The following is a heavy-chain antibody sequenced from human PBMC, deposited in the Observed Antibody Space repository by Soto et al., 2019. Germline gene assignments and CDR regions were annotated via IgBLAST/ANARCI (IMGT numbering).Heavy chain of an antibody. CDR3: AHIPNYYQYDWFDP. J-gene: IGHJ5*02. V-gene: IGHV2-5*02. CDR2: IYWDDDK. CDR1: GFSLTTRGVG. Sequence: QITLKESGPTLVKPTQTLTLTCTFSGFSLTTRGVGVGWIRQPPGKALECLALIYWDDDKRYSPSLQSRLSITKHTSTNQVVLTMTTVDPVDTATYYCAHIPNYYQYDWFDPWGQGTLVSVSS. D-gene: IGHD3-16*01.